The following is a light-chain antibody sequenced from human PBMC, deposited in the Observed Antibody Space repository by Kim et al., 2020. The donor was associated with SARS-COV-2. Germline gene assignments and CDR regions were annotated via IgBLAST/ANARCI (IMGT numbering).Light chain of an antibody. CDR3: QQYLNFLT. CDR2: DAS. CDR1: QDINKY. Sequence: SASVGDRVTITCQESQDINKYLNWYQQKPGKAPKLLIYDASNLEPGVPSRFSGSGSGTDFIFTITSLQPEDIATYYCQQYLNFLTFGGGTKVDIK. J-gene: IGKJ4*01. V-gene: IGKV1-33*01.